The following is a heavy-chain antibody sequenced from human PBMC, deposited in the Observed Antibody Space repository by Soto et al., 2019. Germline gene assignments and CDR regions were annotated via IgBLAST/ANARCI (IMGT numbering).Heavy chain of an antibody. Sequence: GGSLRLSCAASGFTFSSYAISWFRQAPGKGLEWVSAISGSGGSTYYADSVKGRFTISRDNSKNTLYLQMNSLRAEDTAVYYCAKSYPITIFGVVPGAFDYWGQGTLVTVSS. D-gene: IGHD3-3*01. J-gene: IGHJ4*02. CDR2: ISGSGGST. CDR3: AKSYPITIFGVVPGAFDY. V-gene: IGHV3-23*01. CDR1: GFTFSSYA.